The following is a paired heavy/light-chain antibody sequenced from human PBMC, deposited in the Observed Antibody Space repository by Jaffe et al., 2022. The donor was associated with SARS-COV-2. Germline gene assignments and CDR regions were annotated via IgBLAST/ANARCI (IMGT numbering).Light chain of an antibody. V-gene: IGKV1-39*01. J-gene: IGKJ5*01. CDR1: EDISNF. Sequence: DIQMTQSPSSLSAFVGDRVTITCRASEDISNFLHWYQQKAGKAPKLLIYGASILQSGVPSRFSGSGSGAHFTLTINSLQPEDFATYYCQHSYNAPVTFGQGTRLEI. CDR3: QHSYNAPVT. CDR2: GAS.
Heavy chain of an antibody. CDR1: GFTFRNYA. J-gene: IGHJ4*02. D-gene: IGHD3-9*01. V-gene: IGHV3-23*01. CDR3: AKGGTSGNFDWLLFYKFDS. CDR2: ISGGGRTT. Sequence: EVQLLESGGDLVQPGGSLRLSCAASGFTFRNYAMSWVRQAPGKGPEWVSAISGGGRTTYYADSVNGRFTMSRDNSDNTMYLQMHDLRAEDTAVYYCAKGGTSGNFDWLLFYKFDSWGQGTLVAVSS.